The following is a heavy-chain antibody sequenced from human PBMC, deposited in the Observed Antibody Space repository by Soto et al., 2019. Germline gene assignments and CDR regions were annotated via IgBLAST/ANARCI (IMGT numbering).Heavy chain of an antibody. CDR2: ISAYNGNT. V-gene: IGHV1-18*01. J-gene: IGHJ4*02. CDR3: ARNPLLYRGYSGYDSGGYFDY. D-gene: IGHD5-12*01. CDR1: GYTFTSYG. Sequence: ASVKVSCKASGYTFTSYGISWVRQAPGQGLEWMGWISAYNGNTNYAQKLQGRVTMTTDTSTSTAYMELRSLRSDDTAVYYCARNPLLYRGYSGYDSGGYFDYWGQGTLVTVSS.